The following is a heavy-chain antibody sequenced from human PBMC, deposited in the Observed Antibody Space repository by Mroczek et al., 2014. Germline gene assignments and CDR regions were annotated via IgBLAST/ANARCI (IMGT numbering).Heavy chain of an antibody. V-gene: IGHV5-51*03. CDR3: ARLPFHPFRDGVVISPFDP. Sequence: VQLVESGAEVKKPGESLKISCKGSGYSFTSYWIGWVRQMPGKGLEWMGIIYPGDSDTRYSPSFQGQVTISADKSISTAYLQWSSLKASDTAMYYCARLPFHPFRDGVVISPFDPWGQGTLVTVSS. CDR2: IYPGDSDT. D-gene: IGHD3-3*01. J-gene: IGHJ5*02. CDR1: GYSFTSYW.